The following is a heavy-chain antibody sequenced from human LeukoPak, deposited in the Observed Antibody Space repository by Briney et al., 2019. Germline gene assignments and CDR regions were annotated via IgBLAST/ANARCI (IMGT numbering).Heavy chain of an antibody. J-gene: IGHJ6*03. CDR3: AKAGYCATAGCPDYYYMDV. CDR1: GFTFSSCA. D-gene: IGHD2-8*01. V-gene: IGHV3-30*02. CDR2: IRYDGSNK. Sequence: GGSLRLSCAASGFTFSSCAMHWVRQAPGKGLEWVSFIRYDGSNKFYADSVKGRFTISRDTSKNTLYLQMNSLRTEDSAMYYCAKAGYCATAGCPDYYYMDVWGRGTTVTVSS.